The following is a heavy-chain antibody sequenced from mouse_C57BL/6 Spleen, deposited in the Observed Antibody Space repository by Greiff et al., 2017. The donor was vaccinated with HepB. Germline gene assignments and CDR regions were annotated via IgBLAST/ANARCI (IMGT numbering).Heavy chain of an antibody. CDR1: GYTFTDYY. D-gene: IGHD1-1*01. Sequence: VQLQQSGPELVKPGASVKISCKASGYTFTDYYMNWVKQSHGKSLEWIGDINPNNGGTSYNQKFKGKATLTVDKSSSTAYMELRSLTSEDSAVYYCARVGDYYGSSFDYWGQGTTLTVSS. V-gene: IGHV1-26*01. CDR2: INPNNGGT. CDR3: ARVGDYYGSSFDY. J-gene: IGHJ2*01.